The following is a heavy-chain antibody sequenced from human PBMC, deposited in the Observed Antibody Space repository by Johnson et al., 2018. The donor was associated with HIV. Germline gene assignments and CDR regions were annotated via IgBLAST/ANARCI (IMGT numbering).Heavy chain of an antibody. D-gene: IGHD3-16*01. CDR1: GFTFRSYA. CDR3: ARGVVGVLSNALDL. V-gene: IGHV3-23*04. J-gene: IGHJ3*01. Sequence: MHLVESGGGVVRPGGSLRLSCAASGFTFRSYAMSWVRQAPGRGLEWVSSISGTGGTTYYADSVKGRFTISRDNSKNTLYLQMNSLRPEDTAVYYCARGVVGVLSNALDLWGQGTMVSVSS. CDR2: ISGTGGTT.